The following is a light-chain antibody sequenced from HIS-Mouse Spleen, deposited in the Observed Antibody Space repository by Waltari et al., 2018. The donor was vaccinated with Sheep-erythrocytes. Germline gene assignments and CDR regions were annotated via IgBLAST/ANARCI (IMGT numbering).Light chain of an antibody. J-gene: IGLJ3*02. CDR2: EVS. CDR3: SSYAGSNNV. Sequence: QSALTQPPSASGSPGQSVTISCTGTSRDVGGYNYVSWYQQHPGKAPKLMIYEVSKRPSGVPDRFSGSKSGNTASLTVSGLQAEDEADYYCSSYAGSNNVFGGGTKLTVL. CDR1: SRDVGGYNY. V-gene: IGLV2-8*01.